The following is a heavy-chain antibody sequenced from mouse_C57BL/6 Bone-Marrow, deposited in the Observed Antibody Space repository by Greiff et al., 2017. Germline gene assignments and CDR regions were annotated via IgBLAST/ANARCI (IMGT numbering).Heavy chain of an antibody. CDR1: GYTFTSYW. CDR2: IHPSDSDT. Sequence: QVQLQQPGAELVKPGASVKVSCKASGYTFTSYWMHWVKQRPGQGLEWIGRIHPSDSDTNYNQKFKGKATLTVDKSSSTAYMQLRSLTSEDSAVYYCAIPFYYYGSRGFDYWGQGTTLTVAS. CDR3: AIPFYYYGSRGFDY. V-gene: IGHV1-74*01. J-gene: IGHJ2*01. D-gene: IGHD1-1*01.